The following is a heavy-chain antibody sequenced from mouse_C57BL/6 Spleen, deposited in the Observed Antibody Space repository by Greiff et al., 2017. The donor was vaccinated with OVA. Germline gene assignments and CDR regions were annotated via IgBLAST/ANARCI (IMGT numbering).Heavy chain of an antibody. CDR3: ARGYGSTHYYDY. CDR2: ISSGSSTI. J-gene: IGHJ2*01. D-gene: IGHD1-1*01. V-gene: IGHV5-17*01. CDR1: GFTFSDYG. Sequence: EVLLVESGGGLVKPGGSLKLSCAASGFTFSDYGMHWVRQAPGKGLEWVAYISSGSSTIYYADTVEGRLTISRDNAKNTLLLPMNSLRSEDTALYNCARGYGSTHYYDYWGQGTTLTVAS.